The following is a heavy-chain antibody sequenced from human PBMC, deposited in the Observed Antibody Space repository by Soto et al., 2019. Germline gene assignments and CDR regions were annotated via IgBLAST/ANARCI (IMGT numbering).Heavy chain of an antibody. CDR3: AGQHGYGLRVDGMDV. CDR2: IIPIFGTA. J-gene: IGHJ6*02. D-gene: IGHD5-18*01. V-gene: IGHV1-69*12. CDR1: GGTFSSYA. Sequence: QVQLVQSGAEVKKPGSSVKVSCKASGGTFSSYAISWVRQAPGQGLEWMGGIIPIFGTANYAQKFQGRVTINADESTNTAYMELSSLRSEDTAGYYCAGQHGYGLRVDGMDVWGQGTTVTVSS.